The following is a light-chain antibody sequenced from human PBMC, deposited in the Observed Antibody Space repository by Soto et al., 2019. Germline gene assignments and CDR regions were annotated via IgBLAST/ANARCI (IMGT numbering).Light chain of an antibody. CDR2: NNN. CDR1: ISNIGSNV. V-gene: IGLV1-44*01. J-gene: IGLJ1*01. Sequence: QSVLTQPPSASGTPGQRVTISCSGSISNIGSNVVNWFQQLPGTAPKLRIYNNNQRPSGVPDRFSGSKSGTSASLAISGLQSEDEADYYCQSYDSSLSGFYVFGTGTKVTVL. CDR3: QSYDSSLSGFYV.